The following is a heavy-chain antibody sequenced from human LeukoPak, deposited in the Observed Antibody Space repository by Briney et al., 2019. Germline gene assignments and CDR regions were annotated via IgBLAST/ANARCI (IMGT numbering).Heavy chain of an antibody. CDR2: ISGNGETT. J-gene: IGHJ6*03. CDR3: VANMNNYMDV. D-gene: IGHD2-2*01. V-gene: IGHV3-23*01. CDR1: GLTFSTYA. Sequence: GGSLRLSSAVSGLTFSTYAMSWVRQAPGRGLEWVSSISGNGETTYYADSVKGRFTISRDNSKKTAFLQMNSLTAEDTAVYYAVANMNNYMDVWGKGTTVTVSS.